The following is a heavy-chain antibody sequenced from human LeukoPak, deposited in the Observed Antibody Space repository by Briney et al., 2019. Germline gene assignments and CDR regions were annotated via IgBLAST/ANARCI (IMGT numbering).Heavy chain of an antibody. Sequence: SVKVSCKASGGTFSDHIIFWVRQAPGQGVEWMGGISPLLGASNHTQKFQDRVRITADESASTAYMELSNLRSADTALYYCATYDILTGFDYWGQGTLVTVSS. CDR2: ISPLLGAS. CDR3: ATYDILTGFDY. J-gene: IGHJ4*02. CDR1: GGTFSDHI. D-gene: IGHD3-9*01. V-gene: IGHV1-69*13.